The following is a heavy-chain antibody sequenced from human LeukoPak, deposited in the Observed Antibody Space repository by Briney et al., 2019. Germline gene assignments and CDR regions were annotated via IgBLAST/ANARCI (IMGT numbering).Heavy chain of an antibody. CDR2: INYSGST. Sequence: SETLSLTCTVSGGSITTYYWTWVRQPPGKGLEWIGYINYSGSTNYNPSLKSRVTISVDTSKNQFSLKLSSVTAADTAVYYCARAQLNLLVDFGMDVWGQGITVTVSS. CDR1: GGSITTYY. CDR3: ARAQLNLLVDFGMDV. D-gene: IGHD1-1*01. J-gene: IGHJ6*02. V-gene: IGHV4-59*01.